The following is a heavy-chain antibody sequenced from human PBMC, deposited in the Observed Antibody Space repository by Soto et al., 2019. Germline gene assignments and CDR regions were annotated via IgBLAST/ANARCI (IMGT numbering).Heavy chain of an antibody. V-gene: IGHV4-31*03. CDR3: ARGRGYCSGGSCYPPFDY. D-gene: IGHD2-15*01. Sequence: PSETLSLTCTVSGGSISSGGYYWSWIRQHPGKGLEWIGYIYYSGSTYYNPSLKSRVTISVDTSKNQFSLKLSSVTAADTAVYYCARGRGYCSGGSCYPPFDYWGQGTLVTVSS. CDR2: IYYSGST. J-gene: IGHJ4*02. CDR1: GGSISSGGYY.